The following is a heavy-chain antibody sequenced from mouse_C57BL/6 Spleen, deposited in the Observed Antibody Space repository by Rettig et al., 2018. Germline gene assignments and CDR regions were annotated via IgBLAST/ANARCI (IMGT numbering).Heavy chain of an antibody. J-gene: IGHJ2*01. CDR2: IYPSDSET. D-gene: IGHD2-4*01. Sequence: MDWVKQRPGQGLEWIGNIYPSDSETHYNQKFKDKATLTVDKSSSTAYMQLSSLTSEDSAVYYCARGGYYDYLDYFDYWGQGTTLTVSS. V-gene: IGHV1-61*01. CDR3: ARGGYYDYLDYFDY.